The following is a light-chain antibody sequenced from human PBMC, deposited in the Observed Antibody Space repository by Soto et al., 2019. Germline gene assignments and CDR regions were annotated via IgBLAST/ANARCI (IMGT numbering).Light chain of an antibody. CDR3: QHLYTCPRS. Sequence: DIQLTQSPSFLSASVGDRVTITCRASQGINNFLAWYQQRSGKAPKLLIYAASTLQSGVPSRFSGSGSGTEFTLTISSLQPEDFATYYCQHLYTCPRSFGGGTKVDIK. J-gene: IGKJ4*01. V-gene: IGKV1-9*01. CDR1: QGINNF. CDR2: AAS.